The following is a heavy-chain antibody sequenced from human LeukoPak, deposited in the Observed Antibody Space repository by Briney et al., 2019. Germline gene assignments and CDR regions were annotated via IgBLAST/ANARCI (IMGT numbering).Heavy chain of an antibody. J-gene: IGHJ4*02. D-gene: IGHD6-19*01. CDR1: GFTFSTYS. CDR3: ARDGGWYGGGNFDY. CDR2: SRSRGNI. Sequence: GGCLRFSSAPSGFTFSTYSMSWVREAPGKGLEWGSYSRSRGNIYYGNSEKGRFTISRDNAKNPLYLKKNSLRVEDTAVYYCARDGGWYGGGNFDYWGQGALVTVSS. V-gene: IGHV3-48*04.